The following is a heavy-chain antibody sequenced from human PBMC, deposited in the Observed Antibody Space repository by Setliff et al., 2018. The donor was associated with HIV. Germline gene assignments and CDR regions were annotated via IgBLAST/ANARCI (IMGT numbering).Heavy chain of an antibody. CDR1: DNSITNYY. CDR3: ARWGETTGIKAFDL. J-gene: IGHJ3*01. V-gene: IGHV4-59*01. Sequence: ASETLSLTCTVSDNSITNYYWNWIRQPPGKRLEWIGYMHYSGRTSYNPSLKSRVTTSVNTSKNQLSLNLSSVTAADTAVYYCARWGETTGIKAFDLWGQGTMVTVSS. D-gene: IGHD1-1*01. CDR2: MHYSGRT.